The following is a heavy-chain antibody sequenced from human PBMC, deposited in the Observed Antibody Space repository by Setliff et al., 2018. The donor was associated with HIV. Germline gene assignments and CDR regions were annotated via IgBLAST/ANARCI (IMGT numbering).Heavy chain of an antibody. D-gene: IGHD3-22*01. V-gene: IGHV4-39*01. Sequence: SETLSLTCTVSGGSISSNSHYWGWIRQPPGKGLEWIGSIYYSGNTYYNPSLKSRVTISVDTSKNQFSLKLRSVTAADTAVYYCARGPLDSSGYRSDAFDIWGQGTMVTVSS. CDR3: ARGPLDSSGYRSDAFDI. J-gene: IGHJ3*02. CDR2: IYYSGNT. CDR1: GGSISSNSHY.